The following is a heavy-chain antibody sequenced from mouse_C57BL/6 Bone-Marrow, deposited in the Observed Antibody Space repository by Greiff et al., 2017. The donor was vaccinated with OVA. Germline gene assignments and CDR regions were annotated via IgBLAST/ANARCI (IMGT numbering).Heavy chain of an antibody. Sequence: VQLQQPGAELVKPGASVKMSCKASGYTFTSYWITWVKQRPGQGLEWIGDIYPGSGSTNYNEKFKSKATLTVDTSSSTAYMQLSSLTSEDSAVYYCARSGGYLWYFDVWGTGTTVTVSS. J-gene: IGHJ1*03. D-gene: IGHD2-3*01. CDR3: ARSGGYLWYFDV. CDR1: GYTFTSYW. CDR2: IYPGSGST. V-gene: IGHV1-55*01.